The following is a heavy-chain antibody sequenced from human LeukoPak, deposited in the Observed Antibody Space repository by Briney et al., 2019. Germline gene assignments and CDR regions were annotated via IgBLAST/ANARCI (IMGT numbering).Heavy chain of an antibody. Sequence: GGSLRLSCAASGFTFSSYSMSWVRQAPGKGLEWVSAISGSGGSTYYADSVKGRFTISRDNSKNTLYLQMNSPRAEDTAVYYCAKTPGTPYYYYYGMDVWGQGTTVTVSS. J-gene: IGHJ6*02. CDR3: AKTPGTPYYYYYGMDV. V-gene: IGHV3-23*01. CDR1: GFTFSSYS. CDR2: ISGSGGST.